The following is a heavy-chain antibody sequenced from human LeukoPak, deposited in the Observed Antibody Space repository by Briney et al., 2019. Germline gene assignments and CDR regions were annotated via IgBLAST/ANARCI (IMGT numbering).Heavy chain of an antibody. CDR3: ATYYCSRTCRFDY. Sequence: SETLSLTCTVSGGSISSYYWSWIRQPPGKGLEWIGYIYYSGSTNYNPSLKSRVTVSLDTSKNQFSLKLSSVTAADTAMYYCATYYCSRTCRFDYWGQGTLVTVSS. D-gene: IGHD2-2*01. CDR2: IYYSGST. V-gene: IGHV4-59*12. CDR1: GGSISSYY. J-gene: IGHJ4*02.